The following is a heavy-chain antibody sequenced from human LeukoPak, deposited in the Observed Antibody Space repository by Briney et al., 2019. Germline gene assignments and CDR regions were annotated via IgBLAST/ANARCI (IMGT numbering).Heavy chain of an antibody. J-gene: IGHJ4*02. D-gene: IGHD3-16*02. CDR2: INPNSGGT. V-gene: IGHV1-2*02. CDR3: ARAYVWGSYRLLFDY. Sequence: ASVKVSCKASGYTFTGYYMHWVRQAPGQGLEWMGWINPNSGGTNYAQKFQGRVTMTRDTSISTAYMELSRLRSDDTAVYYCARAYVWGSYRLLFDYWGQGTLVTVSS. CDR1: GYTFTGYY.